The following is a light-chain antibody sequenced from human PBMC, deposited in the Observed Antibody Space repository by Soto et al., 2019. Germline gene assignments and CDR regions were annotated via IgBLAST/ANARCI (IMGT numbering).Light chain of an antibody. Sequence: DIQMTQSPSSLSASVGDRVIITCRASQGISNYLAWYQQKPGKVPKLLIYAASTLQSGVPSRFSGSRSGTDFTLTISGLQPEDVATYYCQKYNSAPRTFGPGTKVDIK. J-gene: IGKJ3*01. CDR3: QKYNSAPRT. CDR2: AAS. V-gene: IGKV1-27*01. CDR1: QGISNY.